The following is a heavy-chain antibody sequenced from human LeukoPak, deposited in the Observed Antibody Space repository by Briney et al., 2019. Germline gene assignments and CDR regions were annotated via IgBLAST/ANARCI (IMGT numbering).Heavy chain of an antibody. J-gene: IGHJ5*02. V-gene: IGHV1-8*01. CDR1: GYTFTSYD. D-gene: IGHD3-3*01. CDR2: MNPNSGNT. CDR3: ARARGSHYDFWSGYYQQGWFDP. Sequence: ASVKVSCKASGYTFTSYDINWVRQATGQGLEWMGWMNPNSGNTGYAQKFQGRVTMTRNTSISTAYMELSSLRSEDTAVYYCARARGSHYDFWSGYYQQGWFDPWGQGTLVTVSS.